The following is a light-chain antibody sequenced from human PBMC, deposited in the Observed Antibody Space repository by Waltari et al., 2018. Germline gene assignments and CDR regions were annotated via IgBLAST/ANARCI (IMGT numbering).Light chain of an antibody. Sequence: EIVLTQSPVTLSLSPGERATLPCWASQSIGHYLAWYQQKPGQAPRLLIYDASSRATGIPPRFSGFGSGTDFTLTISSLEPEDSAVYYCQQRSDWPLTFGGGTKVEIK. V-gene: IGKV3-11*01. CDR3: QQRSDWPLT. CDR2: DAS. J-gene: IGKJ4*01. CDR1: QSIGHY.